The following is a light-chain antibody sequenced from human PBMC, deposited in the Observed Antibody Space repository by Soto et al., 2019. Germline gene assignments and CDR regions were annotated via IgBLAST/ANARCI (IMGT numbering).Light chain of an antibody. J-gene: IGLJ2*01. V-gene: IGLV2-14*03. CDR2: DVS. CDR3: SSYTSSATVA. Sequence: QSVLTQPASVSGSPGQSITISCTGTSSDIGAYNYVSWYQQHPGRAPELMIYDVSNRPSGVSNRFSGSKFGNTASLTISGLQAEDEADYYCSSYTSSATVAFGGGTKLTVL. CDR1: SSDIGAYNY.